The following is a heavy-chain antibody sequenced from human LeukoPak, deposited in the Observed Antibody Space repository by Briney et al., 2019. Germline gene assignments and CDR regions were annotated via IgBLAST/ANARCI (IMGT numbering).Heavy chain of an antibody. CDR1: GFTFSSYE. J-gene: IGHJ6*04. CDR3: AELGITMIGCV. V-gene: IGHV3-48*03. D-gene: IGHD3-10*02. Sequence: QPGGSLRLSCAASGFTFSSYEMNWVRQAPGKGLEWVSYISSSGSTIYYADSVKGRSTISRDNAKNSLYLQMNSLRAEDTAVYYCAELGITMIGCVWGKGTTVTISS. CDR2: ISSSGSTI.